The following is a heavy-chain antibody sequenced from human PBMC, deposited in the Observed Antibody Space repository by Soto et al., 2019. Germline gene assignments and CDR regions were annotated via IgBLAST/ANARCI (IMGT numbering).Heavy chain of an antibody. CDR1: GFTVSSKY. Sequence: EVQLVESGGGLIQPGGSLRLSCAASGFTVSSKYMTWVRQAPGKGLEWDSVIYGGGTTYYADSVKGRFTISRDNSKNTLYLQVNSLRAEDTAVYYCVQTTGWPGFDFWGQGTLVTVSS. CDR3: VQTTGWPGFDF. CDR2: IYGGGTT. J-gene: IGHJ4*02. V-gene: IGHV3-53*01. D-gene: IGHD6-19*01.